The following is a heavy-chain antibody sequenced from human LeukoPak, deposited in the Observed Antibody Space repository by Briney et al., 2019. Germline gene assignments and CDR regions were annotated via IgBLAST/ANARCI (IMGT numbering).Heavy chain of an antibody. CDR3: SRPLSFGELFRLDY. CDR2: ISRSGTYT. CDR1: GFTFSDYY. D-gene: IGHD3-10*01. V-gene: IGHV3-11*06. J-gene: IGHJ4*02. Sequence: GGSLRLSCAASGFTFSDYYMSWIRQAPGKGLEWVSYISRSGTYTYYTDSVKGRFTVSRDNAKNSLFLQMDDLRAEDTAVYYCSRPLSFGELFRLDYWGQGTLVTVSS.